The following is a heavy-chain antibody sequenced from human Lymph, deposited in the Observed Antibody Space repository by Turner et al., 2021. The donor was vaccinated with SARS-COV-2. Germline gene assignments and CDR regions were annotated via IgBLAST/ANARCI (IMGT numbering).Heavy chain of an antibody. CDR3: ARIVAPGMGGGVYYYYYGMDV. V-gene: IGHV1-69*10. CDR1: GGTFSSSA. CDR2: TIPMFGIA. D-gene: IGHD6-13*01. J-gene: IGHJ6*02. Sequence: QVQLVQSGAEVKTPGSSVKVSCKASGGTFSSSAISWVRQAPGQGLEWVGGTIPMFGIANYAQKFQGRVTITADKSTSTAYMGLSSLRSEDTAVYYCARIVAPGMGGGVYYYYYGMDVWGQGTTVTVSS.